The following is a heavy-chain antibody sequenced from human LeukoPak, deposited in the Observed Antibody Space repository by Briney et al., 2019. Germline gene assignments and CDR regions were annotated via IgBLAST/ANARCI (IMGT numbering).Heavy chain of an antibody. CDR3: AKDRVDRYSDDMDV. D-gene: IGHD3-3*01. CDR1: GYTFTSHG. J-gene: IGHJ6*02. V-gene: IGHV3-30*18. CDR2: ISYDGTNK. Sequence: GGSLRLSCAASGYTFTSHGMHWVRQAPGKGLEWVAVISYDGTNKYYADSVKGRFALSRDDSKNTVYLQMDRLRREDSAMYYCAKDRVDRYSDDMDVWGQGTTVIVSS.